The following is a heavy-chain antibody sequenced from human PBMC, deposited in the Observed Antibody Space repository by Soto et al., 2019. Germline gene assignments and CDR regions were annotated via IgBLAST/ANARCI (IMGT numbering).Heavy chain of an antibody. V-gene: IGHV1-69*13. Sequence: SVKVSCKASGGTFSSYAISWVRQAPGQGLEWMGGIIPIFGTANYAQKFQGRATITADESTSTAYMELSSLRSEDTAVYYCAREGMGSSVGDYYVMDVWGQGTTVTVSS. D-gene: IGHD6-6*01. J-gene: IGHJ6*02. CDR1: GGTFSSYA. CDR3: AREGMGSSVGDYYVMDV. CDR2: IIPIFGTA.